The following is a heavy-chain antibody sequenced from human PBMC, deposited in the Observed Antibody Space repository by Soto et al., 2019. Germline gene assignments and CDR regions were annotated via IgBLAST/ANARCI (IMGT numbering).Heavy chain of an antibody. Sequence: HPGGSLRLSCAASGFTFSSYGMHWVRQAPGKGLEWVAVIWYDGSNKYYADSVKGRFTISRDNSKNTLYLQMNSLRAEDTAVYYCARGSSSRLITMPQVDYWGQGTLVTVSS. J-gene: IGHJ4*02. CDR1: GFTFSSYG. CDR2: IWYDGSNK. V-gene: IGHV3-33*01. CDR3: ARGSSSRLITMPQVDY. D-gene: IGHD3-10*01.